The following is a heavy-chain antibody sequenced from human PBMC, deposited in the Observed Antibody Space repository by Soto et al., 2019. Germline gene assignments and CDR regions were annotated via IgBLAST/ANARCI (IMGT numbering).Heavy chain of an antibody. Sequence: EVRLEQSGAEVKKSGESLTTSCKGSGYSFAGYWITWLRQKPGKGLEWMGRIDPSDSQTYYSPSFRGHVTISVTKSITTVFLQWSSLRASDTAMYYCARQIYDSDTGPNFQYYFDSWGQGTPVTVSS. CDR2: IDPSDSQT. J-gene: IGHJ4*02. D-gene: IGHD3-22*01. CDR3: ARQIYDSDTGPNFQYYFDS. CDR1: GYSFAGYW. V-gene: IGHV5-10-1*03.